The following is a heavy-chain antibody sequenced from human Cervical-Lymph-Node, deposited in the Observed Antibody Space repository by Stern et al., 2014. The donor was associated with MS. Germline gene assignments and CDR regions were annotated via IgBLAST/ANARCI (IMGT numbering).Heavy chain of an antibody. CDR3: ARLGVVASTHSGMDV. J-gene: IGHJ6*02. Sequence: VQLVQSGAEVKKPGESLKISCQGSGYRFSSYWIAWVRQMPGKGLEWMGIIYPGDSDTQYGPSFQGQVTISVDKSISTAYLQSSSLKDSDTGTFYCARLGVVASTHSGMDVWGQGATVTVSS. V-gene: IGHV5-51*01. CDR1: GYRFSSYW. CDR2: IYPGDSDT. D-gene: IGHD2-15*01.